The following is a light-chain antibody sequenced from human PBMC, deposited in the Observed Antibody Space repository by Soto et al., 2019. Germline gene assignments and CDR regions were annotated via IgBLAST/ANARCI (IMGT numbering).Light chain of an antibody. CDR3: KQYDSYSWT. CDR2: GAS. V-gene: IGKV3-20*01. J-gene: IGKJ1*01. Sequence: EILLTQSPATLSLSPGERATLSCRASQSVSSSYLAWYQQKPGQAPRLLIYGASSRATGIQDRFSGSGSGTELILTIRSLQPDDFATYYCKQYDSYSWTFGQGTKVDIK. CDR1: QSVSSSY.